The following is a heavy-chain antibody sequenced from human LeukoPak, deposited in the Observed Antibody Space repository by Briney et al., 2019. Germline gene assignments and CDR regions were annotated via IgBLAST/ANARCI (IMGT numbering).Heavy chain of an antibody. CDR3: SRVPSVTGTTSGAFDI. CDR1: GFTFSSYE. D-gene: IGHD1-20*01. CDR2: ISSSGSTI. Sequence: GGSLRLSCAASGFTFSSYEMNWVRQAPGKGLEWVSYISSSGSTIYYADSVKGRFTISRDNAKNSLYLQMNSLRAEDTALYYCSRVPSVTGTTSGAFDIWGQGTMVTVSS. J-gene: IGHJ3*02. V-gene: IGHV3-48*03.